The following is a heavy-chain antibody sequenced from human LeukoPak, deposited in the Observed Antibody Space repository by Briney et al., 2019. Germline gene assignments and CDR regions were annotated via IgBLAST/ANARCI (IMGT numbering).Heavy chain of an antibody. CDR1: GYTFTSYG. CDR3: ARDGGNLMAYAFDI. V-gene: IGHV1-2*06. Sequence: GASVKVSCKASGYTFTSYGISWVRQAPGQGLEWMGRINPNSGGTNYAQKFQGRVTMTRDTSISTAYMELSRLRSDDTAVYYCARDGGNLMAYAFDIWGQGTMVTVSS. J-gene: IGHJ3*02. D-gene: IGHD4-23*01. CDR2: INPNSGGT.